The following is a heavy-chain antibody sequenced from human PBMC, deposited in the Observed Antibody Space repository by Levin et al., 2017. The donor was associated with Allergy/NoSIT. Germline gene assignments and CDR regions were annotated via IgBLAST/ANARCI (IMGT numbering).Heavy chain of an antibody. CDR2: ISGSGGNT. CDR3: AHRGAIFGVIIYNH. D-gene: IGHD3-3*01. V-gene: IGHV3-23*01. CDR1: GFTFSSSA. Sequence: GESLKISCAASGFTFSSSAMSWVRQAPGKGLEWVAAISGSGGNTYYADSVKGRFTISRDNSKNTLYLQMNSLRAEDTAVYYCAHRGAIFGVIIYNHWGRGTLVTVSS. J-gene: IGHJ5*02.